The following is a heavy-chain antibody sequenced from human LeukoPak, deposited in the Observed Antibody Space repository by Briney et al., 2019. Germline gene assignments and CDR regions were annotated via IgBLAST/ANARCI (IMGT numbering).Heavy chain of an antibody. V-gene: IGHV3-30-3*01. CDR1: GFTFSSYA. Sequence: GRSLRLSCAASGFTFSSYAMHWVRQAPGKGLEWVAVISYDGSNKYYADSVKGRFTISRDNSKNTLYLQMNSLRAEDTAVYYCASGLAEFDYWGQGTLVTVSS. CDR2: ISYDGSNK. J-gene: IGHJ4*02. CDR3: ASGLAEFDY. D-gene: IGHD3/OR15-3a*01.